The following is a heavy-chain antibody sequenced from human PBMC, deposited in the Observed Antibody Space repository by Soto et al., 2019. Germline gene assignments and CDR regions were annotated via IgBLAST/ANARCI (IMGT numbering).Heavy chain of an antibody. CDR3: XXDPYYGAIDY. D-gene: IGHD3-10*01. V-gene: IGHV3-7*01. CDR1: GFSFGASW. CDR2: IKQDXXXK. Sequence: EVQLMESGGGLVQPGGSLRLSCAASGFSFGASWMAWVRQAPGKGLEWVADIKQDXXXKNYVDSVKGRVTISRDNAKXXXXXXXXXXXXXXXXXXXXXXDPYYGAIDYWGLGTVVTVSS. J-gene: IGHJ4*02.